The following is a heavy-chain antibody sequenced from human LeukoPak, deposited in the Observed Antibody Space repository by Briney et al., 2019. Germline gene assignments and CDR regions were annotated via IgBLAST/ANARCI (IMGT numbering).Heavy chain of an antibody. V-gene: IGHV4-4*07. J-gene: IGHJ4*02. CDR1: GGSISSYY. D-gene: IGHD2-2*02. CDR2: IYTSGST. CDR3: ARVYCSSTSCYTLFDY. Sequence: PSETLSLTCTVSGGSISSYYWSWIRQPAGKGLEWIGRIYTSGSTNYNPSLKSRVTMSVDTSKNQFSLKLSSVTAADTAVYYCARVYCSSTSCYTLFDYWGQGTLVTVSS.